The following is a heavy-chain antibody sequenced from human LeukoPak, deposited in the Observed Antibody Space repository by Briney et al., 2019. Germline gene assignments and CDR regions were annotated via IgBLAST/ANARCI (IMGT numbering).Heavy chain of an antibody. J-gene: IGHJ4*02. D-gene: IGHD5-18*01. V-gene: IGHV3-21*01. CDR2: ISSSSSYI. CDR3: ARHLSGITGYTYGRGIDY. Sequence: GGSLRLSCAASGFTFSSNGMSWVRQAPGKGLEWVSSISSSSSYIYYADSVKGRFTISRDNAKNSLYLQMNSLRAEDTAVYYCARHLSGITGYTYGRGIDYWGQGTLLTVSS. CDR1: GFTFSSNG.